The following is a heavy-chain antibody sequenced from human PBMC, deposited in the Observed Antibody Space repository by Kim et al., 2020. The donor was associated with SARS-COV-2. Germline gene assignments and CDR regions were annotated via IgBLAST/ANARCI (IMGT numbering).Heavy chain of an antibody. J-gene: IGHJ4*02. CDR2: IYSTGSA. CDR3: AREERSIVAT. Sequence: SETLSLTCAVSGGSIISYYWSWIRQPAGKGLEWIGRIYSTGSASYNPSLKSRVTMSVDTSRNQLSLKVNSVTAADTAVYYCAREERSIVATWGQGARVT. CDR1: GGSIISYY. V-gene: IGHV4-4*07. D-gene: IGHD5-12*01.